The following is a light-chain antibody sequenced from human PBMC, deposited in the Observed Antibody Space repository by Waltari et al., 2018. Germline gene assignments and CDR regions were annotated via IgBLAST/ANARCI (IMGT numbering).Light chain of an antibody. CDR1: TSDVGNYDL. CDR2: EVI. V-gene: IGLV2-23*02. Sequence: QSALTQPASVSGTPGQSITISCTGTTSDVGNYDLVPWYQHHPGKAPKLLICEVITRPSGVSSRFSGSKSGSTASLIISGLQPDDEADYYCCSYAGRGTYVFGSGTKVTVL. J-gene: IGLJ1*01. CDR3: CSYAGRGTYV.